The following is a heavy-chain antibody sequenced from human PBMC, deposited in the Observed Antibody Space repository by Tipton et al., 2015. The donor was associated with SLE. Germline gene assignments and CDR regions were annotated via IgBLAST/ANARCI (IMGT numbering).Heavy chain of an antibody. CDR3: ARGLIASRPPYFDS. Sequence: PSVILSLTCAVSGYSISSGYYWTWIRQPPGKGLEWIGSIYHSGSTYYNPSLKSRVNTSVDMSKNKFSLKMTSVTAADTAVYYCARGLIASRPPYFDSWGQGTLVIVSS. V-gene: IGHV4-38-2*01. J-gene: IGHJ4*02. CDR1: GYSISSGYY. CDR2: IYHSGST. D-gene: IGHD6-6*01.